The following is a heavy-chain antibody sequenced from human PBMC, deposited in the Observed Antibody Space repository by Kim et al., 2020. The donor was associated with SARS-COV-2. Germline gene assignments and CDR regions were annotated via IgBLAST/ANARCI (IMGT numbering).Heavy chain of an antibody. CDR3: AKDRGLMVYAMRGFDY. V-gene: IGHV3-30*18. D-gene: IGHD2-8*01. CDR2: ISYDGSNK. J-gene: IGHJ4*02. CDR1: GFTFSSYG. Sequence: GGSLRLSCAASGFTFSSYGMHWVRQAPGKGLEWVAVISYDGSNKYYVDSVKGRFTISRDNSKNTLYLQMNSLRAEDTAVYYCAKDRGLMVYAMRGFDYWGQGTLVTVSS.